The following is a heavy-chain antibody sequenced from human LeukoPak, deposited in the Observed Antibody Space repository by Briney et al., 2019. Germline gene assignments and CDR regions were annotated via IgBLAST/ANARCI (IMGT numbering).Heavy chain of an antibody. CDR1: GFTFSSYS. V-gene: IGHV3-21*01. D-gene: IGHD4-17*01. CDR3: ARAGGSTVSHSDY. CDR2: ISSSTSYI. J-gene: IGHJ4*02. Sequence: GGSLRLSCAASGFTFSSYSMNWIRQAPGKGLEWVSSISSSTSYIYYADSVKGRFTISKDNAKNSLYLQMNSLRAEDTAVYYCARAGGSTVSHSDYWSQGTLVTVSS.